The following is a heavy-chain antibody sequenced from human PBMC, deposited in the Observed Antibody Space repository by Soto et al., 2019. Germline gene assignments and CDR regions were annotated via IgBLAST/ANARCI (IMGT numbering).Heavy chain of an antibody. Sequence: GGSLRLSCAASGFSFTIYAMKWVRQDPGKGLECVSAISAGGGNTYYADSVKGRFTISRDNSKNTLYLQMNSLRADDTAVYYCAKAPTYYYYYYMDVWGKGTTVTVSS. J-gene: IGHJ6*03. V-gene: IGHV3-23*01. CDR1: GFSFTIYA. CDR3: AKAPTYYYYYYMDV. CDR2: ISAGGGNT.